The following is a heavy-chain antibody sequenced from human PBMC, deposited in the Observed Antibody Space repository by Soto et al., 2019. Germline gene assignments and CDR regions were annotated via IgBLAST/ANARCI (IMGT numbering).Heavy chain of an antibody. CDR2: IYYSGIT. CDR3: ARRWGYAFDI. J-gene: IGHJ3*02. CDR1: GGSISSYY. D-gene: IGHD1-26*01. V-gene: IGHV4-59*08. Sequence: QVQLQESGPGLVKPSETLSLTCTVSGGSISSYYWSWIRQPPGKGLEWIGYIYYSGITNYNHSLKSSVTISVDTSKNQFSLKLSSVTAADTAVYYCARRWGYAFDIWGQGKMVTVSS.